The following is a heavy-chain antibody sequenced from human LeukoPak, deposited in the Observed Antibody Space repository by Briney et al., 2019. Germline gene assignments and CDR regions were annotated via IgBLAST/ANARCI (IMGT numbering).Heavy chain of an antibody. Sequence: ASVKVSCKASGYTFTSYDINWVRQATGQGLEWMGWMNPNSGNTGNAQKFQGRVTITRNTSISTAYMELSSLRSEDTAVYYCARGSAPWFGELYLLDYWGQGTLVTVSS. CDR1: GYTFTSYD. CDR2: MNPNSGNT. V-gene: IGHV1-8*03. D-gene: IGHD3-10*01. J-gene: IGHJ4*02. CDR3: ARGSAPWFGELYLLDY.